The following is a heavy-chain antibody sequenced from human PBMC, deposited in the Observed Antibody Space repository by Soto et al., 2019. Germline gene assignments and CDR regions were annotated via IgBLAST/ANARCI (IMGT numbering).Heavy chain of an antibody. J-gene: IGHJ4*02. CDR3: AREAQRSFDY. V-gene: IGHV3-7*03. CDR1: GFTFSNYW. CDR2: IRQDGSDK. Sequence: EVQLVESGGGLVQPGGSLRLSCAASGFTFSNYWMSWVRQAPGKGLEWVANIRQDGSDKYYVGSVKGRFTISRDNAKNSLYLQLNGLRGDDTAVYYCAREAQRSFDYWGQGSLVTVSS.